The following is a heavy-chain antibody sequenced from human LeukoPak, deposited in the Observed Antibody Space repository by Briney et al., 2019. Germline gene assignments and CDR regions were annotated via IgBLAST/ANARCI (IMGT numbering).Heavy chain of an antibody. Sequence: GASVKVSCKASGYTFTGYYMHWVRQAPGQGLEWMGWINPNSGGTNYAQKFQGWVTMTRDTSISTAYMELSRLRSDDTAVYYCARTYCSSTSCHVGLDVWGKGTAVTVSS. CDR1: GYTFTGYY. V-gene: IGHV1-2*04. D-gene: IGHD2-2*01. J-gene: IGHJ6*04. CDR3: ARTYCSSTSCHVGLDV. CDR2: INPNSGGT.